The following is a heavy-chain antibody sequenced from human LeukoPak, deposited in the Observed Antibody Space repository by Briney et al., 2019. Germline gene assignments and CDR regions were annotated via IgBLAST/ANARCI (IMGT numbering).Heavy chain of an antibody. D-gene: IGHD6-6*01. CDR1: RYTFTGYY. V-gene: IGHV1-2*02. CDR2: INPNSGGT. J-gene: IGHJ6*03. CDR3: ARDTSIGAPWNYYYYMDV. Sequence: ASVKDSCKASRYTFTGYYMHWVRPAPGQGGEWMGWINPNSGGTNYAQKLQGTVTLTRDTTISTACIELSRLRAPDTAAYNSARDTSIGAPWNYYYYMDVWGKGTTVTVSS.